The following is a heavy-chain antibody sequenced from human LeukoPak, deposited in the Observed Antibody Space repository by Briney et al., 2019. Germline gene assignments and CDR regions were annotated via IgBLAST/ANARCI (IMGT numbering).Heavy chain of an antibody. J-gene: IGHJ4*02. D-gene: IGHD3-10*01. CDR3: ARVIRGGVDY. CDR1: GFTVSSNY. CDR2: IYSGGGT. Sequence: GGSLRLSCAASGFTVSSNYMSWVRQAPGKGLEWVSVIYSGGGTYYADSVRGRFTISRDKSKNTLDLLMNSLRVEDTAVYYCARVIRGGVDYWGQGTLVTVSS. V-gene: IGHV3-53*01.